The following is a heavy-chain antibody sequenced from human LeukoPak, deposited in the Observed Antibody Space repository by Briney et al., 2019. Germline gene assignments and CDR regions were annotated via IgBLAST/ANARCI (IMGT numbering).Heavy chain of an antibody. Sequence: GGSLRLSCAASGFTFTTFWMNWVRQVPGKGLVWVSLINPDGSTTTYADSVKGRFTISGDNAKNTVYLQMNSLRGEDTAVYYCARDLRGSPDRWGQGTLVTVSS. V-gene: IGHV3-74*01. CDR3: ARDLRGSPDR. CDR1: GFTFTTFW. CDR2: INPDGSTT. J-gene: IGHJ5*02. D-gene: IGHD3-16*01.